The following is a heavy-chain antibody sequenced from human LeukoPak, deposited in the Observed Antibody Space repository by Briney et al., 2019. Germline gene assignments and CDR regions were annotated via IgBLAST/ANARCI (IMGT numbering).Heavy chain of an antibody. V-gene: IGHV4-59*08. D-gene: IGHD3-10*01. CDR2: IYYSGST. Sequence: SETLSLTCTVSGGSISSYYWSWIRQPPGKGLEWIGYIYYSGSTNYNPSLKSRVTISVDTSKNQFSLKVSSVTAADTAVYYCARHRGYYGSVLDYWGQGTLVTVSS. CDR1: GGSISSYY. J-gene: IGHJ4*02. CDR3: ARHRGYYGSVLDY.